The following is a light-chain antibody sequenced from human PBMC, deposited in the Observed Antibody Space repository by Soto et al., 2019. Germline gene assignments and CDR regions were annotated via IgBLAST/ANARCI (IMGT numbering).Light chain of an antibody. CDR2: GAS. CDR3: QQYGSSPPLT. CDR1: QSVGSH. V-gene: IGKV3-11*01. Sequence: EIVLTQSPATLSLSPGERATLSCRASQSVGSHLAWYQQRPGQAPRLLIYGASYRATGIPARFSGSGSGTDFTLTISSLEPEDFAVYYCQQYGSSPPLTFGGGTKVDIK. J-gene: IGKJ4*01.